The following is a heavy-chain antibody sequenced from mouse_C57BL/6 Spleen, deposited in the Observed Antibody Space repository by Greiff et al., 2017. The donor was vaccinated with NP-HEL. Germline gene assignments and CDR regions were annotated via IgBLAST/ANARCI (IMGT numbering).Heavy chain of an antibody. CDR3: SRDHNYDGPFDY. V-gene: IGHV5-4*01. CDR1: GFTFSSYA. D-gene: IGHD2-3*01. CDR2: ISDGGSYT. J-gene: IGHJ2*01. Sequence: EVMLVESGGGLVKPGGSLKLSCAASGFTFSSYAMSWVRQTPEKRLEWVATISDGGSYTYYPDNVKGRFTISRDNAKNNLYLQMSHLKSEDTAMYYCSRDHNYDGPFDYWGQGTTLTVSS.